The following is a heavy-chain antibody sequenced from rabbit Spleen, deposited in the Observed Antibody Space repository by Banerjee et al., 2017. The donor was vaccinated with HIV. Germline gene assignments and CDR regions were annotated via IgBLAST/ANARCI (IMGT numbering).Heavy chain of an antibody. CDR3: ARVLTTVVGWNFNL. J-gene: IGHJ4*01. V-gene: IGHV1S45*01. CDR2: INAYTGEP. CDR1: GFDFNYKDV. D-gene: IGHD2-1*01. Sequence: QEQLVESGGGLVKPEGSLTLTCKASGFDFNYKDVMCWVRQPPGKGLEWVACINAYTGEPVYASWAKGRFTIFRPSSTTVTLQMTSLTAADTATYFCARVLTTVVGWNFNLWGPGTLVTVS.